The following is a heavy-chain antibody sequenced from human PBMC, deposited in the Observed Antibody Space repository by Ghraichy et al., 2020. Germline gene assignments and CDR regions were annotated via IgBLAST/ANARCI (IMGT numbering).Heavy chain of an antibody. CDR2: IYYSGST. J-gene: IGHJ5*02. CDR1: GGSISSGDYY. Sequence: SETLSLTCTVSGGSISSGDYYWSWIRQPPGKGLEWIGYIYYSGSTYYNPSLKSRVTISVETSKNQFSLKLSSVTAADTAVYYCARDGGGDCSGGSCYWGTLAGGPTGWFDPWGQGILVTVSS. V-gene: IGHV4-30-4*01. CDR3: ARDGGGDCSGGSCYWGTLAGGPTGWFDP. D-gene: IGHD2-15*01.